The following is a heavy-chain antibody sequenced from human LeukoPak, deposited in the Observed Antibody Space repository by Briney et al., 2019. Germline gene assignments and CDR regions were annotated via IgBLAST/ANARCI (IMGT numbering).Heavy chain of an antibody. Sequence: PSETLSLTCAVSGGSVSSSTYYWGWIRQPPGKGLEWIGSIDYSGSTFYNPSLTSRVTISVDTSKNHFSLKLSSVTAADTAMYYCARHADSRFGELAFDYWGLGTLVTVSS. CDR1: GGSVSSSTYY. D-gene: IGHD3-10*01. CDR2: IDYSGST. J-gene: IGHJ4*02. CDR3: ARHADSRFGELAFDY. V-gene: IGHV4-39*01.